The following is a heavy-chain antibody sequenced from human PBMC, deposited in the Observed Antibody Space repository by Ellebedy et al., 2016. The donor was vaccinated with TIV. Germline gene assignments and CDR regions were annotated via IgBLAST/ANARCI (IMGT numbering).Heavy chain of an antibody. CDR2: IYYSGST. CDR3: ARVPGTGGFDY. Sequence: SETLSLTCTVSGGSISSYYWSWIRQPPGKGLEWIGYIYYSGSTNYNPSLKSRVTISVDTSKNQFSLKLSSVTAADTAVYYCARVPGTGGFDYWGQGTLVTVSS. D-gene: IGHD3-10*01. J-gene: IGHJ4*02. V-gene: IGHV4-59*01. CDR1: GGSISSYY.